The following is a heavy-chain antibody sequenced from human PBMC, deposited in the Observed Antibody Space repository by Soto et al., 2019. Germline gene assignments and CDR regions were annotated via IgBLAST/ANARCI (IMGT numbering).Heavy chain of an antibody. Sequence: QVQLQQWGAGLLKPSETLSLTCAVYGGSFSGYYWSWIRQPPGKGLEWIGEINHSGSTNYNPSLKSRVTISVDTSKNQCSLKLSSVTAADTAVYYCARAIVVPAASPRGWFDPWGQGTLVTVSS. J-gene: IGHJ5*02. V-gene: IGHV4-34*01. CDR2: INHSGST. D-gene: IGHD2-2*01. CDR1: GGSFSGYY. CDR3: ARAIVVPAASPRGWFDP.